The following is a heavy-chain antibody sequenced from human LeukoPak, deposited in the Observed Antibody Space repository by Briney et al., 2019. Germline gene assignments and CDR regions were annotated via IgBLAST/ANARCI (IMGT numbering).Heavy chain of an antibody. CDR3: AREGLPPEADAFDI. J-gene: IGHJ3*02. Sequence: ASVKVSCKASGYTFTSYAMNWVRQAPGQGLEWMGWINTNAGNPTYAQGFTGRFVFSLDTSVSTAYLQISSLKAEDTAVYYCAREGLPPEADAFDIWGQGTMVTVSS. V-gene: IGHV7-4-1*02. CDR1: GYTFTSYA. D-gene: IGHD1-14*01. CDR2: INTNAGNP.